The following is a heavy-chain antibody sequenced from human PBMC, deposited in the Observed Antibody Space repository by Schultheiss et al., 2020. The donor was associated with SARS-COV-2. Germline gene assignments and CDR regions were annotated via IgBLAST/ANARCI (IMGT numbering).Heavy chain of an antibody. Sequence: GGSLRLSCAASGFTFSDYYMSWIRQAPGKGLEWVLYISSSGSTIYYADSVKGRFTISRDNAKNSLYLQMNSLRAEDTAVYYCARNAARLITRAQFDYWGQGTLVTVSS. V-gene: IGHV3-11*04. CDR3: ARNAARLITRAQFDY. CDR1: GFTFSDYY. CDR2: ISSSGSTI. D-gene: IGHD6-6*01. J-gene: IGHJ4*02.